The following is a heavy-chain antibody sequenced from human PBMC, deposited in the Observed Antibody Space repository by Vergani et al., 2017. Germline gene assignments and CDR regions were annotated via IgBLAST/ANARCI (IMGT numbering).Heavy chain of an antibody. J-gene: IGHJ3*02. D-gene: IGHD6-13*01. V-gene: IGHV3-48*04. CDR2: ISSSSSTI. CDR3: ARVGYPIDAVDI. CDR1: GFPFSSYS. Sequence: VQLVESGGGVVQPGRSLRLSCAASGFPFSSYSMNWVRQAPGKGLEWVSYISSSSSTIYYADSVKGRFTISRDNAKNSLYLQMNSMRPEDTAVYYCARVGYPIDAVDIWGQGTMVTVSS.